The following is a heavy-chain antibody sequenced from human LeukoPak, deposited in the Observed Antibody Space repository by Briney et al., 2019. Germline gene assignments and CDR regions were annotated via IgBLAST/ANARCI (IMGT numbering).Heavy chain of an antibody. CDR2: ISYDGSNK. Sequence: PGRSLRLSCAASGFTFSSYGMHWVRQAPGKGLEWVAVISYDGSNKYYADSVKGRFTISRDNSKNTLYLQMNSLRAEDTAVYYCARGSTYYYDDWGQGTLVTVSS. V-gene: IGHV3-30*03. CDR1: GFTFSSYG. CDR3: ARGSTYYYDD. J-gene: IGHJ4*02. D-gene: IGHD5/OR15-5a*01.